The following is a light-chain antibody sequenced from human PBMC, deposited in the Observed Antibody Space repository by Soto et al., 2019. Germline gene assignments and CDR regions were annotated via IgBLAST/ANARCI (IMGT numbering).Light chain of an antibody. Sequence: IVMTHSPGTLCVSPGEIATLSFGAIQSVRSNLDWYQQKPGQAPRLLIYDASTRATGTPARFSGSGSGTEFTLTISSLQSEDFAVYYCQQYNNWPRTFGQGTKVDIK. CDR3: QQYNNWPRT. V-gene: IGKV3-15*01. J-gene: IGKJ1*01. CDR2: DAS. CDR1: QSVRSN.